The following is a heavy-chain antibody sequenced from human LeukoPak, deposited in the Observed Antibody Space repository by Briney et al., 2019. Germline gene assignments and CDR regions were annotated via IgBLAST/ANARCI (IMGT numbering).Heavy chain of an antibody. CDR1: GGSISSGSYY. CDR2: IYTSGST. V-gene: IGHV4-61*02. D-gene: IGHD5-18*01. CDR3: ARNGGVDTAMVPVFDY. Sequence: SGTLSLTCTVSGGSISSGSYYWSWIRQPAGKGLEWIGRIYTSGSTNYNPSLKSRVTISVDTSKNQFSLKLSSVTAADTAVYYCARNGGVDTAMVPVFDYWGQGTLVTVSS. J-gene: IGHJ4*02.